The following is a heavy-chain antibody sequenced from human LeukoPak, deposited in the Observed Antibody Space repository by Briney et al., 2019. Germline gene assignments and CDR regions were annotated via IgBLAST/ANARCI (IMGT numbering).Heavy chain of an antibody. CDR1: GFTFSTCG. Sequence: GSLSLSCAASGFTFSTCGMHWVRQAPGKGLEWVAVISYDGSNKYFADSVKGRFTISRDNSKNTLYLQMNSLRAEDTALYYCAADYYASGGPTGDWGQRILVTVSS. V-gene: IGHV3-30*03. J-gene: IGHJ4*02. CDR2: ISYDGSNK. CDR3: AADYYASGGPTGD. D-gene: IGHD3-22*01.